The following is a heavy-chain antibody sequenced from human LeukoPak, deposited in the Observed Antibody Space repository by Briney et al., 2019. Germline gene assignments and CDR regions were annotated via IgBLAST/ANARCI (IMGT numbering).Heavy chain of an antibody. CDR1: GYTFTVYY. Sequence: ASVKVSCKASGYTFTVYYMHWVRQAPGQGLEWMGWINPNSGGTNYAQKFQGWVTMTRDTSISTAYMELSRLRSDDTAVYYCARGQLRLGELSSTLYYFDYWGQGTLVTVSS. D-gene: IGHD3-16*02. CDR3: ARGQLRLGELSSTLYYFDY. J-gene: IGHJ4*02. CDR2: INPNSGGT. V-gene: IGHV1-2*04.